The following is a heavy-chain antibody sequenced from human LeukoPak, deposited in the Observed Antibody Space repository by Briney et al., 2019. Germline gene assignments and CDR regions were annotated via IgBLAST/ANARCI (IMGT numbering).Heavy chain of an antibody. V-gene: IGHV4-34*01. CDR2: INHSGGT. Sequence: PSGTLSLTCAVYGGSFRDYYWSWIRQAPGKGLEFIGEINHSGGTKYNPSPKSRLTISADTSKNQFSLKLTSVTAADTAVYYCARGRIFGYNKVGRGNNWFDPWGQGTLVTVSS. CDR1: GGSFRDYY. CDR3: ARGRIFGYNKVGRGNNWFDP. D-gene: IGHD5-24*01. J-gene: IGHJ5*02.